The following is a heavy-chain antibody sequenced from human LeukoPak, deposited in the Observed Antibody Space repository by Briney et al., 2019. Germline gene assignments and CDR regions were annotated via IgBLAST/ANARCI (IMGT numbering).Heavy chain of an antibody. D-gene: IGHD6-19*01. CDR1: GGSFSDYY. CDR2: INHSGST. V-gene: IGHV4-34*01. CDR3: ARSIAVAGNGIYGMDV. Sequence: PSETLSLTCAVYGGSFSDYYWSWIRQPPGKGLEWIGEINHSGSTNYNPSLKSRVTISVDTSKNQFSLKLSSVTAADTAVYYCARSIAVAGNGIYGMDVWGQGTTVTVSS. J-gene: IGHJ6*02.